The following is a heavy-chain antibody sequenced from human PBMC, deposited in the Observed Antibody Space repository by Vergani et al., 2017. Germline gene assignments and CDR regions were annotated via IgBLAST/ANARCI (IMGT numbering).Heavy chain of an antibody. Sequence: QVQLQESGPGLVKPSQTLSLTCTVSGGSISSGSYYWSWIRQPAGKGLEWVGRIHSSGSVTYKPSLKSRVTLSVDSSTNQFSLKLNSVTAADTGVYYCAREDYRSSDHLWGQGTLVTVSS. CDR2: IHSSGSV. V-gene: IGHV4-61*02. D-gene: IGHD2-15*01. J-gene: IGHJ5*02. CDR1: GGSISSGSYY. CDR3: AREDYRSSDHL.